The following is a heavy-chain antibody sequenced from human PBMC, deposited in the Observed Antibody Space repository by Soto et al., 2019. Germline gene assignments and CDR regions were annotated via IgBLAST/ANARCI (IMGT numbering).Heavy chain of an antibody. CDR1: GYTFTGYY. CDR3: ARSRLQRSGWYEYYYYYGMDV. D-gene: IGHD6-19*01. J-gene: IGHJ6*02. Sequence: GASVKVSCKASGYTFTGYYVHWVRQAPGQGLEWMGWINPNSGGTNYAQKFQGWVTMTRDTSISTAYMELSRLRSDDTAVYYCARSRLQRSGWYEYYYYYGMDVWGQGTAVTVSS. V-gene: IGHV1-2*04. CDR2: INPNSGGT.